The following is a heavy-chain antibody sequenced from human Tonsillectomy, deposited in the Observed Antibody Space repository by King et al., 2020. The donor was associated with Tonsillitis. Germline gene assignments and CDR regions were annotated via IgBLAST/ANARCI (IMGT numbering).Heavy chain of an antibody. CDR1: GFTFSTYA. D-gene: IGHD6-13*01. Sequence: VQLVESGGGVVQPGRSLRLSCAASGFTFSTYAMHWVRQAPGKGLEWVAVISYDGTSKYYADSVKGRFTISRENSKNTLYLQMNSLRPEDTAVYYCARDGYSTTWYYFDCWGQGSLVTVSS. CDR2: ISYDGTSK. CDR3: ARDGYSTTWYYFDC. V-gene: IGHV3-30-3*01. J-gene: IGHJ4*02.